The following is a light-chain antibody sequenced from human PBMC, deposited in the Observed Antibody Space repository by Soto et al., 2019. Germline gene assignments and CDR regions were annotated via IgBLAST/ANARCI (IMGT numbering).Light chain of an antibody. CDR2: DAS. J-gene: IGKJ4*01. Sequence: EIVLTQSPATLSLSPGERATLSCRASQSVSSYLAWYQQKPGQALRLLIYDASNRATGIPARFSGSGSGTYFTLTISSLEPEDFAVYYCQQRSNWLSLTFGGGTKVEIK. V-gene: IGKV3-11*01. CDR1: QSVSSY. CDR3: QQRSNWLSLT.